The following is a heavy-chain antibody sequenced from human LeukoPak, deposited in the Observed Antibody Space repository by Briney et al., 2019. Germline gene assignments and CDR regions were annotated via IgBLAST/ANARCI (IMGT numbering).Heavy chain of an antibody. V-gene: IGHV1-8*01. Sequence: GASVKVSCKASGYTFTSYDINWVRQATGQGLGWMGWMNPNSGNTGYAQKFQGRVTMTRNTSISTAYMELSSLRSEDTAVYYCARSGRLLLWFGELLSGAPYFDYWGQGTLVTVSS. CDR3: ARSGRLLLWFGELLSGAPYFDY. D-gene: IGHD3-10*01. CDR1: GYTFTSYD. CDR2: MNPNSGNT. J-gene: IGHJ4*02.